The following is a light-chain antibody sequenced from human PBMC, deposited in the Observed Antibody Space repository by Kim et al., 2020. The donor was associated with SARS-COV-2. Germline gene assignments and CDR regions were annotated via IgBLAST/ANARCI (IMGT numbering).Light chain of an antibody. CDR2: GAS. CDR1: QSVSSSY. V-gene: IGKV3-20*01. CDR3: RQYGSSPWT. J-gene: IGKJ1*01. Sequence: EIVLTQSPSTLSLSPGERATLSCRASQSVSSSYLAWYQQKPGQAPRLLIYGASSSTAGIPARCSGGGSETDFTLTISRLGPEDFAVYYCRQYGSSPWTFGQGTKVDIK.